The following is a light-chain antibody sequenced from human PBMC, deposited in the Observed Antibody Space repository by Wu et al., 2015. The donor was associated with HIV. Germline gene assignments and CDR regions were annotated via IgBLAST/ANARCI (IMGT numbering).Light chain of an antibody. Sequence: DIQMTQSPSSLSASIGDRVTITCRASQSISTYLNWYQQKPGKAPKLLIYAASNLHSGIPSRFSGSGSGTDFTLAISSLQPEDFASYFCQQSYSTLYSFGRGDQTWRSN. J-gene: IGKJ2*03. CDR2: AAS. V-gene: IGKV1-39*01. CDR1: QSISTY. CDR3: QQSYSTLYS.